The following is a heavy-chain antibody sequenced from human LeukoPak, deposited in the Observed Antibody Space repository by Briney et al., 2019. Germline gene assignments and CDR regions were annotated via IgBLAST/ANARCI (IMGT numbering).Heavy chain of an antibody. Sequence: SETLSLTCTVSGGSISSYYWSWIRQPPGKGLEWIGYIYYSGSTNYNPSLKSRVTISVDTSKNQFSLKLSSVTAADTAVYYCARESPDYYDNQFDYWGQGTLVTVSS. D-gene: IGHD3-22*01. CDR2: IYYSGST. CDR1: GGSISSYY. V-gene: IGHV4-59*01. CDR3: ARESPDYYDNQFDY. J-gene: IGHJ4*02.